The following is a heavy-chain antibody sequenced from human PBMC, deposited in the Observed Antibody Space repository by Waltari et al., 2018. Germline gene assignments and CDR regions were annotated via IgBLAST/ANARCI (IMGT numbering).Heavy chain of an antibody. CDR3: AAGAGWLIDY. CDR1: GFTFNTYW. CDR2: IEKDGSET. J-gene: IGHJ4*02. D-gene: IGHD6-19*01. Sequence: DVQLVESGSGLVQPGGALRLSCAVSGFTFNTYWMNWVRQAPGKGREWVANIEKDGSETNYVDSVKGRFTISRDNAKNSVYLQMNSLRAEDTAVYYCAAGAGWLIDYWGQGTLVTVSS. V-gene: IGHV3-7*01.